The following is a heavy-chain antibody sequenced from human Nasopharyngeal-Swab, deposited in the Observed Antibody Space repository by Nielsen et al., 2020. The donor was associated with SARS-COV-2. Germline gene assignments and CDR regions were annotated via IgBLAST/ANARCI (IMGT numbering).Heavy chain of an antibody. D-gene: IGHD6-13*01. Sequence: WLRQAPGQRLEWMGRINAGNGDTKYSQKFQGRVTITRDTSASTAYMELRSLRSEDTAVNYCARDLWSSSSWYALELTRGIDPWGQGTPVTVSS. CDR3: ARDLWSSSSWYALELTRGIDP. CDR2: INAGNGDT. J-gene: IGHJ5*02. V-gene: IGHV1-3*01.